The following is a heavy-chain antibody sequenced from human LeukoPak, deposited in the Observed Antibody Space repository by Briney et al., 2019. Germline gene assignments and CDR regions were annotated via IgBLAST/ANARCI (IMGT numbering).Heavy chain of an antibody. CDR3: ARGGSDFWSGYPIYYYYYMDV. D-gene: IGHD3-3*01. V-gene: IGHV4-4*07. CDR1: SGSIIRYH. CDR2: ISTSGSP. J-gene: IGHJ6*03. Sequence: SETLSLICTVSSGSIIRYHWSWIRQSAEKGLEWIGRISTSGSPNYNPSLRSRVSMSADTSKNQFSLKLSSVTAADTAVYYCARGGSDFWSGYPIYYYYYMDVWGKGTTVTVSS.